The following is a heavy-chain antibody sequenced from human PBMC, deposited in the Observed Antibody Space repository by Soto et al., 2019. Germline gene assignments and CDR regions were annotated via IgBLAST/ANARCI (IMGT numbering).Heavy chain of an antibody. J-gene: IGHJ4*02. V-gene: IGHV4-59*01. CDR3: ARGLYNDILTGYASDY. Sequence: SSETLSLTCTVSGGSISSFYWSWIRQPPGKGLEWIGYIYYSGSTNYNPSLKSRVTISVDTSKNQFSLKLSSVTAADTAVYYCARGLYNDILTGYASDYWGQGPLVTVSS. CDR1: GGSISSFY. D-gene: IGHD3-9*01. CDR2: IYYSGST.